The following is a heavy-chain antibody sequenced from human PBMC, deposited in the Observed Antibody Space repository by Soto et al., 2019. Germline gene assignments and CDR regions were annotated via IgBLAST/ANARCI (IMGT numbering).Heavy chain of an antibody. J-gene: IGHJ5*02. CDR1: GFTLRRYG. D-gene: IGHD3-3*01. V-gene: IGHV3-21*06. CDR3: TRFEMVFPGGFEP. CDR2: ISCDSVHI. Sequence: GSLRLSCAASGFTLRRYGIDWFRKASGKGLEWVASISCDSVHILHSDSVKGRLTISRDNAKNLLFLQMNSLRAEDTAIYHCTRFEMVFPGGFEPWGQGTLVTVSA.